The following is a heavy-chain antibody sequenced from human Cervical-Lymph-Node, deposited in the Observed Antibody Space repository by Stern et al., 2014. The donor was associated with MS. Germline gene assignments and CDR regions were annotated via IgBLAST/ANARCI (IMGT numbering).Heavy chain of an antibody. CDR2: IIPIFGTA. J-gene: IGHJ4*02. V-gene: IGHV1-69*01. CDR3: ARLGSGYDSSYLDF. D-gene: IGHD5-12*01. Sequence: QVQLGQYGSEAKKPGSSVKVSCKVSGGTFSTYKISWVRQAPGQGLEWMGAIIPIFGTADYAQKFQDRVTIIADESTSEVHMELISLRSEDTGVYYCARLGSGYDSSYLDFWGQGTLVTVSS. CDR1: GGTFSTYK.